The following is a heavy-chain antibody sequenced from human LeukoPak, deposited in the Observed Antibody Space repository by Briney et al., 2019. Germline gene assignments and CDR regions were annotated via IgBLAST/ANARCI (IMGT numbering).Heavy chain of an antibody. CDR1: GFTFDDYA. V-gene: IGHV3-9*01. J-gene: IGHJ4*02. CDR3: AKDSSSGSYLGNRRWELDY. D-gene: IGHD1-26*01. Sequence: PGRSLRLSCAASGFTFDDYAMHWVRQAPGKGLEWVSGMTWNGGSIGYAASVKGRFTISRDNTQNSLYLQMNSLRAEDTALYYCAKDSSSGSYLGNRRWELDYWGQGTLVIVSS. CDR2: MTWNGGSI.